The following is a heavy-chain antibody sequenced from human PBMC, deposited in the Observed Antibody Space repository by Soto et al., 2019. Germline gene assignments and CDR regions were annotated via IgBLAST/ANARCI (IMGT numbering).Heavy chain of an antibody. CDR2: INNVGSII. CDR3: ATVEGRGLNY. Sequence: EVQLVESGGGLIHPGGSLRLSCAVSGISISNSWMHWIRQIPGKGLVWVSHINNVGSIINYADSVRGRFTIYRDNAGNTLYLQMNSLGVEDTATYYCATVEGRGLNYWGQGTSVTVSS. V-gene: IGHV3-74*01. J-gene: IGHJ4*02. CDR1: GISISNSW.